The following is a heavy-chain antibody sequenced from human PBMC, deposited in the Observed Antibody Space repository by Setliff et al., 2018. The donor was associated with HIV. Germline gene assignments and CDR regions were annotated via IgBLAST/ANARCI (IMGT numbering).Heavy chain of an antibody. CDR1: GGSINNYQ. CDR3: AREYYRSGGYYSGWKYYYMDV. J-gene: IGHJ6*03. Sequence: SETLSLTCTVSGVSGGSINNYQWSWIRQPPGKGLEWIGYIHTSGSSNYNPSLKSRVTISGDTSKNQFSLKLSSVTAADTAVYYCAREYYRSGGYYSGWKYYYMDVWGKGTTVTVSS. D-gene: IGHD2-15*01. CDR2: IHTSGSS. V-gene: IGHV4-4*08.